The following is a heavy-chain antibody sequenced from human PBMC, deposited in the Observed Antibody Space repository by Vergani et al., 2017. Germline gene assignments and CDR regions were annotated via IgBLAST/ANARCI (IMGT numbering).Heavy chain of an antibody. J-gene: IGHJ4*02. D-gene: IGHD3-10*01. CDR1: GGTFSSYA. CDR3: ASEGYYGSGTMGAFDY. CDR2: IIPIFGTA. Sequence: QVQLVQSGAEVKKPGSSVKVSCKASGGTFSSYAISWVRQAPGQGLEWMGGIIPIFGTANYAQKFQGRVTITADESTSTAYMELSSLRSEDTAVYYCASEGYYGSGTMGAFDYWGQGTLVTVSS. V-gene: IGHV1-69*12.